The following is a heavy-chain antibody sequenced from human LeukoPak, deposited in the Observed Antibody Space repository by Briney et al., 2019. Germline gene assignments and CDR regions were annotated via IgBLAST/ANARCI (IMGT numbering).Heavy chain of an antibody. CDR3: ARGLGRQQLISPFDY. CDR1: GGSFSGYY. D-gene: IGHD6-13*01. Sequence: SETLSLTCAVYGGSFSGYYWSWIRQPPGKGLEWIGEINHSGSTNYNPSLKSRVTISVDTSKNQFSLKLTSVTAADTAVYYCARGLGRQQLISPFDYWGQGTLVTVSS. V-gene: IGHV4-34*01. CDR2: INHSGST. J-gene: IGHJ4*02.